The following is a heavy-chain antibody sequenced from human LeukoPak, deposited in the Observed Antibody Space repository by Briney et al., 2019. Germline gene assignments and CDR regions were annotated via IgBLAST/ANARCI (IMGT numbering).Heavy chain of an antibody. CDR3: ARDLLVPRGSYPL. D-gene: IGHD1-26*01. CDR1: GYTFTSYY. Sequence: GASVKVSCKASGYTFTSYYMHWVRQAPGQGLEWMGIINPSGGSTSYAQKFQGRVTMTRDMSTSTVYMELSSLRSEDTAVYYCARDLLVPRGSYPLWSQGTLVTVSS. J-gene: IGHJ4*02. CDR2: INPSGGST. V-gene: IGHV1-46*01.